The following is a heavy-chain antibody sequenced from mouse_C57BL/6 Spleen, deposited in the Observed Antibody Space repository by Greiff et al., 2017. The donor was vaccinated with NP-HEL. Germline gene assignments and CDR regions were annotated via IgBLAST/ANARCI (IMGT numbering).Heavy chain of an antibody. Sequence: EVQRVESGGGLVKPGGSLKLSCAASGFTFSSYAMSWVRQTPEKRLEWVATISDGGSYTYYPDNVKGRLTISRDNAKNNLYLQMSHLKSEDTAMDYCARDLNYGSSLGFDVWGTGTTVTVSS. CDR1: GFTFSSYA. D-gene: IGHD1-1*01. CDR3: ARDLNYGSSLGFDV. CDR2: ISDGGSYT. J-gene: IGHJ1*03. V-gene: IGHV5-4*01.